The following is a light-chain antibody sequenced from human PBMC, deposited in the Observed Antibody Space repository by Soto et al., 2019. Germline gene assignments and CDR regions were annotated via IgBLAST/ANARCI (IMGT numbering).Light chain of an antibody. V-gene: IGKV1-6*01. CDR3: LQDYNYPRT. CDR2: AAS. J-gene: IGKJ1*01. Sequence: AIQMTQSPSSLSASVGDRVTITCRASQGIRNDLAWYQQRPGKAPKLLIYAASTLQSGVPSRFSGNESGTEFTLTISSLQPEDCATYYCLQDYNYPRTFGQGTKVEIK. CDR1: QGIRND.